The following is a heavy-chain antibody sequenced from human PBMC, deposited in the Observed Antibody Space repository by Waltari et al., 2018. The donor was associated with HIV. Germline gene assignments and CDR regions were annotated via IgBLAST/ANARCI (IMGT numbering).Heavy chain of an antibody. CDR1: GDTLSNYA. J-gene: IGHJ5*02. CDR2: IIPAIGIA. CDR3: TLGRIDDIRSGRENLGGFDP. Sequence: VQLVQSGAEVKKPGSSVRVSCKASGDTLSNYAVSWVRQAPGQGLEWMGRIIPAIGIAIHTENFQGRVTINADKSTNSAYMELGGLRSEDTALYFCTLGRIDDIRSGRENLGGFDPWGPGTLVTVSS. V-gene: IGHV1-69*04. D-gene: IGHD3-3*01.